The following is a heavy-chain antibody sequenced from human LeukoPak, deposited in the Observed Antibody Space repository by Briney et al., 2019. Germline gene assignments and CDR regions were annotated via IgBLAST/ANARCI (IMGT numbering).Heavy chain of an antibody. CDR2: INPNSGGT. J-gene: IGHJ3*02. V-gene: IGHV1-2*02. CDR1: GYTFTGYY. D-gene: IGHD2-2*01. Sequence: ASVKVSCKASGYTFTGYYMHWVRQAPGQGLEWMGWINPNSGGTNYAQKFQGRVTMTRDTSISTAYMELSRLRSGDTAVYYCAGDWGDCSSTSCYGDAFDIWGQGTMVTVSS. CDR3: AGDWGDCSSTSCYGDAFDI.